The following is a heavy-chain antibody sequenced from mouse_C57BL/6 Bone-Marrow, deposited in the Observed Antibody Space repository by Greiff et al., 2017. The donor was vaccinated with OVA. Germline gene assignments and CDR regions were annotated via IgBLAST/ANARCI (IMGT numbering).Heavy chain of an antibody. D-gene: IGHD2-4*01. CDR1: GYTFTSYW. J-gene: IGHJ3*01. CDR3: ARRDYDGFAD. V-gene: IGHV1-50*01. CDR2: SDPSDSYT. Sequence: VQLQQPGAELVKPGASVKLSCKASGYTFTSYWMQWVKQRPGQGLEWIGESDPSDSYTNYNQKFKGKATLTVDTSSSTAYMQLSSLTSEDSAVYYCARRDYDGFADWGQGTLVTVSA.